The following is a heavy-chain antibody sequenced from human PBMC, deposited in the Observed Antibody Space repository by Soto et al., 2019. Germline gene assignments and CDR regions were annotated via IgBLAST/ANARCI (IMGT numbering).Heavy chain of an antibody. Sequence: SQRLSCAASGFTCSNYGVLWVRQAPGKGLEWVSVISGNGSNKYYADSVKGRFTISRDNSKNTLYLQMKSLRAEDTAVFFCAKDLRYYHILTGAGDYWXQGTLVTVSS. D-gene: IGHD3-9*01. J-gene: IGHJ4*02. V-gene: IGHV3-33*06. CDR1: GFTCSNYG. CDR2: ISGNGSNK. CDR3: AKDLRYYHILTGAGDY.